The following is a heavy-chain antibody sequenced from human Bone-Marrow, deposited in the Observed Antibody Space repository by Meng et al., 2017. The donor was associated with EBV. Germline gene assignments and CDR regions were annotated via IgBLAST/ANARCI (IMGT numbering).Heavy chain of an antibody. CDR3: ARDLSGRFDP. V-gene: IGHV3-30*03. J-gene: IGHJ5*02. D-gene: IGHD1-14*01. CDR1: AFTFRGYG. CDR2: IPSEGNI. Sequence: VMWGASGGAVVQPGSAMRLSCAAAAFTFRGYGMFWVSQAPGKVPEWVAIIPSEGNIYYADSVKGRFTISRDNSKNTLYLQMNSLRGEDTAVYYCARDLSGRFDPWGQGTLVTVSS.